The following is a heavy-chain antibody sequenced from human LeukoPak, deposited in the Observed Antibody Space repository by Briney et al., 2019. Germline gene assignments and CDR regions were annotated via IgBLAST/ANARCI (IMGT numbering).Heavy chain of an antibody. CDR3: ARSIVGASGGGY. Sequence: PGGSLRLSCAAFGFTFSSYEMNWVRQAPGKGLEWVSYISSSGSTIYYADSVKGRFTISRDNAKNSLYLQMNSLRAEDTAVYYCARSIVGASGGGYWGQGTLVTVSS. V-gene: IGHV3-48*03. J-gene: IGHJ4*02. CDR1: GFTFSSYE. D-gene: IGHD1-26*01. CDR2: ISSSGSTI.